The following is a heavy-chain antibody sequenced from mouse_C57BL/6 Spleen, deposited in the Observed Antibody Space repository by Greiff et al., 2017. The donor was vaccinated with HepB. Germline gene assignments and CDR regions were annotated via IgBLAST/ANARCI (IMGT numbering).Heavy chain of an antibody. CDR2: TFYSGIT. D-gene: IGHD1-1*01. J-gene: IGHJ4*01. CDR1: GFSINSDCY. Sequence: ESGPSLVRPSQTLSLTCTVTGFSINSDCYWIWIRQFPGNQLEYIGYTFYSGITYYNPSLESRTYITRDTSKNQFSLKLSSVTTEDTAPYYCARGIGHYYGSRPYYYAMDYWGQGTSVTVSS. V-gene: IGHV3-3*01. CDR3: ARGIGHYYGSRPYYYAMDY.